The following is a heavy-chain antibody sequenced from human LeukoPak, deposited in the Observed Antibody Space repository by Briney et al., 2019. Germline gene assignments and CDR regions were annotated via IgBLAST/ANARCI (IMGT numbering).Heavy chain of an antibody. CDR3: ARARPTNYYDSSGYRNWFDP. Sequence: GGSLRLSCAASGFTFSGYWMHWVRQAPGKGLVWVSRINSDGSSTSYADSVKGRFTISRDNAKNTLYLQMNSLRAEDTAVYYCARARPTNYYDSSGYRNWFDPWGQGTLVTVSS. V-gene: IGHV3-74*01. CDR2: INSDGSST. D-gene: IGHD3-22*01. CDR1: GFTFSGYW. J-gene: IGHJ5*02.